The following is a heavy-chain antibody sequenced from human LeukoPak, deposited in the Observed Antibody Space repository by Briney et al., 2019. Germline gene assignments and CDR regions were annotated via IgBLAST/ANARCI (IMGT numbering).Heavy chain of an antibody. D-gene: IGHD5-18*01. CDR3: AKAQEGWLQPLDY. V-gene: IGHV3-23*01. Sequence: GGSLRLSCAASGFTFNTYAMSWVRQAPGKGLEWVSSITDGDDTTYYADSVKGRITISTDNSKNTVYLQMNSLRAEDTAVYYCAKAQEGWLQPLDYWGQGTLVTVSS. J-gene: IGHJ4*02. CDR2: ITDGDDTT. CDR1: GFTFNTYA.